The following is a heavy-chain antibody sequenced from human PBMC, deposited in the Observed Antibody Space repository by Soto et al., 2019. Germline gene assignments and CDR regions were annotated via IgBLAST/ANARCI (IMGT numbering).Heavy chain of an antibody. CDR3: ARGDATKIVVTTYYGMDV. Sequence: QVQLVQSGAEVKKPGSSVKVSCKASGGTLSNYGISWVRQAPGQGLEWMGGIIPVFGTANYAQKFQGRVTSTADESTTTVYMDVSSLRSDGTAVYYCARGDATKIVVTTYYGMDVWGQGTTVTVSS. D-gene: IGHD4-17*01. V-gene: IGHV1-69*12. CDR1: GGTLSNYG. J-gene: IGHJ6*02. CDR2: IIPVFGTA.